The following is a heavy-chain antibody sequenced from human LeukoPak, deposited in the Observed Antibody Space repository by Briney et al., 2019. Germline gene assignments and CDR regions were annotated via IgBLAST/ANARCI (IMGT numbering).Heavy chain of an antibody. CDR3: ARFIAARPYFDY. V-gene: IGHV1-18*01. D-gene: IGHD6-6*01. Sequence: ASVKVSCKASGYTFTSYGISWVRQAPGQGLEWMGWISAYNGNTNYAQKLQGRVTMTTGTSTSTAYMELRSLRSDDTAVYYCARFIAARPYFDYWGQGTLVTVSS. J-gene: IGHJ4*02. CDR2: ISAYNGNT. CDR1: GYTFTSYG.